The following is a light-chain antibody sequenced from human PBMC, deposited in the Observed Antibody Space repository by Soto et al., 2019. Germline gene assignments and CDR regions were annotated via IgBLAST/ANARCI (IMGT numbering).Light chain of an antibody. CDR2: DAS. CDR1: QSVRSY. Sequence: EIVLTQSPATLSLSPGERATLSCRASQSVRSYLAWYQQKPGQAPRLLIYDASNRATGIPARFSGSGSGTDLTLTISSLEPEDFAVYYCQQRSNWPSYTFGQGTKLEIK. V-gene: IGKV3-11*01. J-gene: IGKJ2*01. CDR3: QQRSNWPSYT.